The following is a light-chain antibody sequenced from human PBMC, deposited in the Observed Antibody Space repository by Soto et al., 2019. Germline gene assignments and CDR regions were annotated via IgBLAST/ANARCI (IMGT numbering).Light chain of an antibody. CDR2: DAT. J-gene: IGLJ2*01. CDR1: TGAVTSGHY. V-gene: IGLV7-46*01. CDR3: SLSYDGARI. Sequence: QAVVTQEPSLTESPGGTVTLTCGSSTGAVTSGHYPHWIQQKPGQAPRTLIYDATNKQSWTPARFSASLLGGKAALTLSGAQPEDEGDYYCSLSYDGARIFGGGTKLTVL.